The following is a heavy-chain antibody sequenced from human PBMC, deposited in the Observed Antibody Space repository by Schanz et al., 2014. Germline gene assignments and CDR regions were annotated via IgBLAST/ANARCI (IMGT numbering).Heavy chain of an antibody. J-gene: IGHJ4*02. D-gene: IGHD3-16*02. CDR1: GFTFSSYS. V-gene: IGHV3-48*01. Sequence: EVQLAESGGGLVQPGGSLRLSCAASGFTFSSYSMNWVRQAPGKGLEWVSYISSSSSTRYYADSVKGRFTISRDNAKNSLFLQMNSLRAEDTAVYFCARDNRYYLFDYWGQGTLVTVSS. CDR3: ARDNRYYLFDY. CDR2: ISSSSSTR.